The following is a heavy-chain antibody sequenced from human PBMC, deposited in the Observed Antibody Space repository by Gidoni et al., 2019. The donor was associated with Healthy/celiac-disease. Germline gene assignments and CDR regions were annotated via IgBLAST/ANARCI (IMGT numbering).Heavy chain of an antibody. CDR3: ASPDYYGSGSPLDY. J-gene: IGHJ4*02. CDR1: GGTFSSYA. V-gene: IGHV1-69*01. Sequence: QVQLVQSGAAVKNPASSVKVSCKASGGTFSSYAISWVRQAPGQGLEWMGGLIPIFGTANYAQKFQGRVTITADESTSTAYMELSSLRSEDTAVYYCASPDYYGSGSPLDYWGQGTLVTVSS. D-gene: IGHD3-10*01. CDR2: LIPIFGTA.